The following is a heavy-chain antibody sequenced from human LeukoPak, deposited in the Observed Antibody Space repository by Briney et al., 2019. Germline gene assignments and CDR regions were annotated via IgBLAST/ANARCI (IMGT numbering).Heavy chain of an antibody. J-gene: IGHJ2*01. CDR1: GFTFNAYY. D-gene: IGHD2-15*01. V-gene: IGHV1-2*02. CDR2: INPNTGDT. Sequence: ASVKVSCKASGFTFNAYYIHWVRQAPGQGLEWMGWINPNTGDTNFAQKFQGRVAMTRDTSLSTAYMDLSRLTSDDTAVYYCARDWPGISLHFDLWGRGTLITVSS. CDR3: ARDWPGISLHFDL.